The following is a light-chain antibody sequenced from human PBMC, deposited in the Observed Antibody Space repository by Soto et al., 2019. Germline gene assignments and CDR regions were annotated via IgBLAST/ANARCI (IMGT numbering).Light chain of an antibody. CDR1: QSVSSSY. J-gene: IGKJ1*01. V-gene: IGKV3-20*01. CDR3: QQYGNSWT. Sequence: EIVLTQSPCTLSWSPGERATLSCRARQSVSSSYLAWYQQKPGQAPRLLIYGASSRATGIPDRFSGSGSGTDFTLTISRLEPEDFAVYYCQQYGNSWTFGQGTKVDIK. CDR2: GAS.